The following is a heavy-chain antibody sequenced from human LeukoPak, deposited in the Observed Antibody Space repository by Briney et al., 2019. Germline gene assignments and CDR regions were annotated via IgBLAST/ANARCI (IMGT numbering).Heavy chain of an antibody. CDR3: ASGSGWNNYFEY. D-gene: IGHD6-19*01. Sequence: PSETLSLTCTVSGGSISSYYWSWIRQPPGKGLEWIAYIYDSGSTSGTTNYNPSLRSRVIISVDTSKNQLSLKLSSVTATDTAVYYCASGSGWNNYFEYWGQGTLVTVSS. CDR1: GGSISSYY. J-gene: IGHJ4*02. CDR2: IYDSGSTSGTT. V-gene: IGHV4-59*08.